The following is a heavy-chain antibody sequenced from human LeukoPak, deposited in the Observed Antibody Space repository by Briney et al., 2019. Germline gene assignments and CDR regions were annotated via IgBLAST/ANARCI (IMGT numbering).Heavy chain of an antibody. CDR1: GFTFSSYS. CDR3: ARVRRWFDY. Sequence: GGSLRLSCAASGFTFSSYSMNWVRQAPGKGLEWVSYISSSSSTIYYADSVKGRFTISRDNAKNSLYLQMNSLRAEDTAVYYCARVRRWFDYWGQGTLVTVSS. J-gene: IGHJ4*02. D-gene: IGHD4-23*01. CDR2: ISSSSSTI. V-gene: IGHV3-48*01.